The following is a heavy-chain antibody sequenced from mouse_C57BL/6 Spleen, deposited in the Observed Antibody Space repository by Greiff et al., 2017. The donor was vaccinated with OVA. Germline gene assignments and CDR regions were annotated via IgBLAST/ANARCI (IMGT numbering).Heavy chain of an antibody. CDR2: IDPSDSET. Sequence: QVQLKQPGAELVRPGSSVKLSCKASGYTFTSYWMHWVKQRPIQGLEWIGNIDPSDSETHYNQKFKDKATLTVDKSSSTAYMQLSSLTSEDSAVYYWARKSPVARYFGVWGTGTTVTVSS. J-gene: IGHJ1*03. CDR1: GYTFTSYW. CDR3: ARKSPVARYFGV. V-gene: IGHV1-52*01. D-gene: IGHD1-1*01.